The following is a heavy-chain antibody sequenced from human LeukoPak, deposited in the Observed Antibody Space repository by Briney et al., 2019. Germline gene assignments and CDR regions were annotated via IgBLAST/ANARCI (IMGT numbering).Heavy chain of an antibody. V-gene: IGHV4-34*01. Sequence: SETLSLTCAVYGGSLSGYSWSWIRQPPGKGLEWIGEINHSGSTNYNPSLKSRVTISVDTSKNQCCLNLSSVTAADTAVYYCARDRWFDPWGQGTLVTVSS. CDR3: ARDRWFDP. CDR1: GGSLSGYS. J-gene: IGHJ5*02. CDR2: INHSGST.